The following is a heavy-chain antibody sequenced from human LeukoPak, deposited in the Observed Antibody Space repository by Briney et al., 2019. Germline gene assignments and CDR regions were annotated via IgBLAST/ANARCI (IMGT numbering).Heavy chain of an antibody. Sequence: ASVKVSCKASGYTFTGYYMHWVRQAPGQGLEWMGWINPNSGGTNYAQKLQGRVTMTTDTSTSTAYMELRSLRSDDTAVYYCARDLSVVRYYYYGMDVWGQGTTVTVSS. CDR3: ARDLSVVRYYYYGMDV. J-gene: IGHJ6*02. D-gene: IGHD3-22*01. CDR1: GYTFTGYY. V-gene: IGHV1-2*02. CDR2: INPNSGGT.